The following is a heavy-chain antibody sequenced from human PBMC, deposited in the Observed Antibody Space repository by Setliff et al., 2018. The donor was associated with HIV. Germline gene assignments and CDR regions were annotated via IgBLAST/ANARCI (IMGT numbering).Heavy chain of an antibody. V-gene: IGHV1-46*01. Sequence: VASVKVSCKASGYTFTGYYTHWVRQAPGQGLEWMGIINPTSGNTTYAQNFQGRVTLTRDTSTSTAYMELSRLGSEDTAVYYCTRGADYLGIPSYYYYYMDVWGKGTTVTAP. D-gene: IGHD7-27*01. CDR2: INPTSGNT. CDR3: TRGADYLGIPSYYYYYMDV. J-gene: IGHJ6*03. CDR1: GYTFTGYY.